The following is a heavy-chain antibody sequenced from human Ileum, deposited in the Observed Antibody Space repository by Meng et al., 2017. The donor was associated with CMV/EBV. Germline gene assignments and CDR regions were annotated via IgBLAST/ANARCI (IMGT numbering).Heavy chain of an antibody. V-gene: IGHV3-74*01. D-gene: IGHD3-3*01. Sequence: GGSLRLSCAASGFTFSSYWMHWVRQAPGKGLVWVSRVSPDGSSSTYADSVKGRFTISRDNSKNTLYLQMNSLRAEDTAVYYCARELYDFWSGYFNPIDYWGQGTLVTVSS. CDR3: ARELYDFWSGYFNPIDY. CDR2: VSPDGSSS. CDR1: GFTFSSYW. J-gene: IGHJ4*02.